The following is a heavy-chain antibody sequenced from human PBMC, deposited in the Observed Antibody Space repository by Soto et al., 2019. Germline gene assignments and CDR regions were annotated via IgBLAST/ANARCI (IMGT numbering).Heavy chain of an antibody. Sequence: SGPTLVNPTQTLTLTCTFSGFSLSTTGVGVGWIRQPPGKALEWLALIYWHDDKRYSPSLKSRLTITKDASKNQVVLTMTDVDPVDTATYYCAHRGGAAVGLYYFDYWGPGALVTVSS. J-gene: IGHJ4*02. D-gene: IGHD6-13*01. CDR3: AHRGGAAVGLYYFDY. CDR2: IYWHDDK. V-gene: IGHV2-5*01. CDR1: GFSLSTTGVG.